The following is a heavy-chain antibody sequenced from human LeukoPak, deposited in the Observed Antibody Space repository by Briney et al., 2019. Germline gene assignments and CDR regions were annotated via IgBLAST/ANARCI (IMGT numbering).Heavy chain of an antibody. V-gene: IGHV4-39*02. J-gene: IGHJ4*02. Sequence: SETLSLTCSVYGASITSGRYYWGWLRQAPGKGLEWIGTIHYSGTPTFYNPSLESRVSLFSDTSRNDFSLRLRSVTAADTAVYYCAAGGDDAKAGYWGQGTLVTVSS. D-gene: IGHD3-16*01. CDR3: AAGGDDAKAGY. CDR1: GASITSGRYY. CDR2: IHYSGTPT.